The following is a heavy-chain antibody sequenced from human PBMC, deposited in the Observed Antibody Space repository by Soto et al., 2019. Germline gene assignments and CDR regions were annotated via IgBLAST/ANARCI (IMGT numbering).Heavy chain of an antibody. D-gene: IGHD6-13*01. Sequence: SVKVSCKASGGTFSSYAISWVRQAPGQRLEWMGGIIPGSGTANYAQKFQERVTITRDMSTSTAYMELSSLRSEDTAVYYCAADAAAAGTIGWGQGTLVTVSS. CDR3: AADAAAAGTIG. V-gene: IGHV1-69*05. J-gene: IGHJ4*02. CDR1: GGTFSSYA. CDR2: IIPGSGTA.